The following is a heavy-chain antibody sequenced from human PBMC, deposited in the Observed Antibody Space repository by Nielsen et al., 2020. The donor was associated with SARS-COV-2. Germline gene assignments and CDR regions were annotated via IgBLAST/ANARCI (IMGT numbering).Heavy chain of an antibody. J-gene: IGHJ5*02. CDR2: INPSGGST. CDR1: GYTFTNNY. D-gene: IGHD6-19*01. Sequence: ASVKVSCKASGYTFTNNYMYWVRQAPGQGLEWMGIINPSGGSTTYAQKFQGRVTMTRDTSTSTVHMELSSLRSDDMAVYYCARGRSLTLSSSGWFGWLDPWGQGTLVTVSS. CDR3: ARGRSLTLSSSGWFGWLDP. V-gene: IGHV1-46*01.